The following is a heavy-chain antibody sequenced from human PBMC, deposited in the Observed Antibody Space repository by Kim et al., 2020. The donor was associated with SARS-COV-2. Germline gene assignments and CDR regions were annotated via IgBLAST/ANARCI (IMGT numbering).Heavy chain of an antibody. CDR3: ASYSGSYYFDY. D-gene: IGHD1-26*01. Sequence: TYYNPSLKGRATTSVETSKNQFYLKVTSVTAADTAVYYCASYSGSYYFDYWGQGILVTVSS. V-gene: IGHV4-39*01. J-gene: IGHJ4*02. CDR2: T.